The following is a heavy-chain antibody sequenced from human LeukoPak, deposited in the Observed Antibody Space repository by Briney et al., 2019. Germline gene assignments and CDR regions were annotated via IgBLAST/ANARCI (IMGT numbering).Heavy chain of an antibody. J-gene: IGHJ6*03. CDR2: ISGSGGST. V-gene: IGHV3-23*01. CDR3: ARREDWNLDHFYYYMDV. D-gene: IGHD1-1*01. Sequence: GGSLRLSCAASGFTFSSYAMSWVRQAPGKGLEWVSAISGSGGSTYYADSVKGRFTISRDNSKNTLYLQMNSLRAEDTAVYYCARREDWNLDHFYYYMDVWGKGTTVTVSS. CDR1: GFTFSSYA.